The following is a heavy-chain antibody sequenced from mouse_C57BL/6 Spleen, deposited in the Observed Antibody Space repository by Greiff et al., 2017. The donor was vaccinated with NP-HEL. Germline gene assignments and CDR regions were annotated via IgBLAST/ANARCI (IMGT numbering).Heavy chain of an antibody. V-gene: IGHV1-4*01. J-gene: IGHJ2*01. Sequence: QVQLKESGAELARPGASVKMSCKASGYTFTSYTMHWVKQRPGQGLEWIGYINPSSGYTKYNQKFKDKATLTADKSSSTAYMQLSSLTSEDSAVYYCAEIYYGNYWGQGTTLTVSS. D-gene: IGHD1-1*01. CDR1: GYTFTSYT. CDR3: AEIYYGNY. CDR2: INPSSGYT.